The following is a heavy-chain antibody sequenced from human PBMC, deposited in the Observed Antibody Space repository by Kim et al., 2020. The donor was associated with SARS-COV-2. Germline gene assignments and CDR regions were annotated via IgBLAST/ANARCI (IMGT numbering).Heavy chain of an antibody. CDR2: MNPNSGNT. Sequence: ASVKVSCKASGYTFTSYDINWVRQATGQGLEWMGWMNPNSGNTGYAQKFQGSVTMTRNTSISTAYMELSSLRSEDTAVYYCARLGGSGSYYLGDAFDIWGQGTMVTVSS. J-gene: IGHJ3*02. CDR1: GYTFTSYD. D-gene: IGHD3-10*01. V-gene: IGHV1-8*01. CDR3: ARLGGSGSYYLGDAFDI.